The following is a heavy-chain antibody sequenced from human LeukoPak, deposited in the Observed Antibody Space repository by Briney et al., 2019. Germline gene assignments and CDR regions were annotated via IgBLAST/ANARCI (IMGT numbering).Heavy chain of an antibody. CDR2: IYYSGST. J-gene: IGHJ4*02. CDR1: GGSVNSGDYF. V-gene: IGHV4-31*03. CDR3: ARDDRQHLVFVY. Sequence: SETLSLTCTVSGGSVNSGDYFWSWIRQHPGKGLEWIGYIYYSGSTYYNPSLKSRVTISVDTSKNQFSLKLSSVTAADTAVYYCARDDRQHLVFVYWGQGTLVTVSS. D-gene: IGHD6-13*01.